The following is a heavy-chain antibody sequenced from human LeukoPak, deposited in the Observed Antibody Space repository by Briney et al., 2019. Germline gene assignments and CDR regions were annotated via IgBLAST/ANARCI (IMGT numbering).Heavy chain of an antibody. Sequence: PGGSLRLSCAASGFTFSSAWMSWVRQAPGKGLEWVGRIKSKTDGGTTDYAAPVKGRFTISRDDSKNTLYLQMNSLKTEDTAVYYCTTDYYYDSSGYYVGYWGQGTLVTVSS. D-gene: IGHD3-22*01. CDR2: IKSKTDGGTT. CDR3: TTDYYYDSSGYYVGY. CDR1: GFTFSSAW. V-gene: IGHV3-15*01. J-gene: IGHJ4*02.